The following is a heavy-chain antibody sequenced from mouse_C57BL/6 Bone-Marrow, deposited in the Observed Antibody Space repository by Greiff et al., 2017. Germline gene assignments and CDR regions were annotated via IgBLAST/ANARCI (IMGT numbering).Heavy chain of an antibody. CDR2: INPSSGYT. CDR3: ARPPYFYWYFDV. CDR1: GYTFTSYT. V-gene: IGHV1-4*01. D-gene: IGHD1-1*01. J-gene: IGHJ1*03. Sequence: VKLQESGAELARPGASVKMSCKASGYTFTSYTMHWVKQRPGQGLEWIGYINPSSGYTKYNQKFKDKATLTADKSSSTAYMQLSSLTSEDSAVYYCARPPYFYWYFDVWGTGTTVTVSS.